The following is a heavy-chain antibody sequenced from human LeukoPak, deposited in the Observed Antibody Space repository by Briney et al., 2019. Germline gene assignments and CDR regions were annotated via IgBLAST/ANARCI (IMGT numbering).Heavy chain of an antibody. CDR2: IDNAGSIT. V-gene: IGHV3-74*03. CDR3: VRSAFHAGSGNYYDY. Sequence: GGSLGLSCAASGFTFSNYWIHWVRQAPGKGLVWVSRIDNAGSITTYADSVKGRFTISRDNAENTLYLQMNSPRVEDTAVYYCVRSAFHAGSGNYYDYWGQGTLVTVSS. J-gene: IGHJ4*02. CDR1: GFTFSNYW. D-gene: IGHD3-22*01.